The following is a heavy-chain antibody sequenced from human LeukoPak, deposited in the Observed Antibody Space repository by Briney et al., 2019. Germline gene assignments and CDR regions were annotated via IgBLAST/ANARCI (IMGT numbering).Heavy chain of an antibody. D-gene: IGHD3-22*01. Sequence: GGSLRLSCAASGFTFSSYSLNWVRQAPGKGLEWVSCISSSSYIYYADSVKGRFTISRDNAKNSLYLQMNSLRAEDTAVYYCASPDSSGYYGRFDYWGQGTLVTVSS. J-gene: IGHJ4*02. CDR3: ASPDSSGYYGRFDY. CDR2: ISSSSYI. V-gene: IGHV3-21*01. CDR1: GFTFSSYS.